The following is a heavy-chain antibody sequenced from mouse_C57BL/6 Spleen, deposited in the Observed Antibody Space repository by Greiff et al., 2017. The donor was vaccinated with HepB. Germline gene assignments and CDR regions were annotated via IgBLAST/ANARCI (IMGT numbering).Heavy chain of an antibody. CDR3: ARGAYYGNYYAMDY. V-gene: IGHV5-16*01. D-gene: IGHD2-10*01. CDR1: GFTFSDYY. Sequence: EVKLMESEGGLVQPGSSMKLSCTASGFTFSDYYMAWVRQVPEKGLEWVANINYDGSSTYYLDSLKSRFIISRDNAKNILYLQMSSLKSEDTATYYCARGAYYGNYYAMDYWGQGTSVTVSS. CDR2: INYDGSST. J-gene: IGHJ4*01.